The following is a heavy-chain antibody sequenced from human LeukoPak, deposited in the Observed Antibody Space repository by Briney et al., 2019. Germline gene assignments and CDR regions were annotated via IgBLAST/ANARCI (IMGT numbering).Heavy chain of an antibody. Sequence: GGSLRLSCAASGFTFRSYWMHWVRQAPGKGLEWVALISYDGNFRNYAESVKGRFTISRDNSKNTVHPQMNSLGAEDTAVYYCARPAPPGGIVYGFHIWGQGTMVTVSS. D-gene: IGHD3-16*02. V-gene: IGHV3-30*03. J-gene: IGHJ3*02. CDR1: GFTFRSYW. CDR2: ISYDGNFR. CDR3: ARPAPPGGIVYGFHI.